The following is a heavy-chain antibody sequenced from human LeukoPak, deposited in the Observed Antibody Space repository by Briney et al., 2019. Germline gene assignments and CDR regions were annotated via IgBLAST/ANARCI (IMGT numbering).Heavy chain of an antibody. J-gene: IGHJ6*03. Sequence: PGGSLRLSCAASGFTFSSYAMHWVRQAPGKGLEWVAVISYDGSNKYYADSVKGRFTISRDNAKNSLYVQMNSQRAEDTAVYYCARGLGSGSYPRGSYYYYYMDVWGKGTTVTVSS. CDR2: ISYDGSNK. D-gene: IGHD3-10*01. CDR1: GFTFSSYA. V-gene: IGHV3-30*04. CDR3: ARGLGSGSYPRGSYYYYYMDV.